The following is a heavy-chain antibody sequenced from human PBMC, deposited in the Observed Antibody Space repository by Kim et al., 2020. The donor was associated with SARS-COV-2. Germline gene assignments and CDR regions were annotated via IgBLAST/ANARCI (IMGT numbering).Heavy chain of an antibody. CDR3: ARGAIVVVPAASVSYYYYYGMDV. CDR1: GYTFTSYG. CDR2: ISAYNGNT. D-gene: IGHD2-2*01. V-gene: IGHV1-18*04. Sequence: ASVKVSCKASGYTFTSYGISWVRQAPGQGLEWMGWISAYNGNTNYAQKLQGRVTMTTDTSTSTAYMELRSLRSDDTAVYYCARGAIVVVPAASVSYYYYYGMDVWGQGTTVTVSS. J-gene: IGHJ6*02.